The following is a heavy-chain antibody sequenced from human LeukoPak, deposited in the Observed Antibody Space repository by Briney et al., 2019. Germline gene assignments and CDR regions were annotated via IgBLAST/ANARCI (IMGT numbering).Heavy chain of an antibody. J-gene: IGHJ6*02. V-gene: IGHV3-48*02. CDR1: GFTFSSYS. CDR3: ARDRMGGSYYYYGMDV. CDR2: ISSSSSTI. D-gene: IGHD3-10*01. Sequence: GGSLRLSCAASGFTFSSYSMNWVRQAPGKGLEWVSYISSSSSTIYYADPVKGRFTISRDNAKNSLYLQMNSLRDEDTAVYYCARDRMGGSYYYYGMDVWGQGTTVTVSS.